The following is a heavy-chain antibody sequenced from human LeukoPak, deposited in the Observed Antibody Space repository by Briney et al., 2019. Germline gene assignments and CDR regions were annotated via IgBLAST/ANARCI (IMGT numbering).Heavy chain of an antibody. CDR3: ARLIEMATITPDY. CDR1: GYTFTSYG. Sequence: ASVTVSRKASGYTFTSYGISWVRQAPGQGLEWMGWISAYNGNTNYAQKLQGRVTMTTHTSTSTAYMELRSLRSDDTAVYYCARLIEMATITPDYWGQGTLVTVSS. V-gene: IGHV1-18*01. J-gene: IGHJ4*02. D-gene: IGHD5-24*01. CDR2: ISAYNGNT.